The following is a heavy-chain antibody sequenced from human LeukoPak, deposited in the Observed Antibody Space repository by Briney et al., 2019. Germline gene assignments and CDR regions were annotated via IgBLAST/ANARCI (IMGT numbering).Heavy chain of an antibody. J-gene: IGHJ4*02. CDR1: GFTFSSYT. CDR2: IGTSSTTI. D-gene: IGHD3-10*01. CDR3: AKDPSYGSGDY. V-gene: IGHV3-48*01. Sequence: GGSLRLSCAASGFTFSSYTMNWVRQPPGKGLEWVSNIGTSSTTIYYADSVKGRFTISRDNSKNTLYLQMNSLRAEDTAVYYCAKDPSYGSGDYWGQGTLVTVSS.